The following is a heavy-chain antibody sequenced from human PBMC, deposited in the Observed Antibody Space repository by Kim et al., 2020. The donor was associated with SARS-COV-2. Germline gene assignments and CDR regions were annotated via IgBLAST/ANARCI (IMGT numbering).Heavy chain of an antibody. V-gene: IGHV1-18*01. Sequence: NYAQKLQGRVTMTTDTSTSTAYMELRSLRSDDTAVYYCASGPRYSTGDYWGQGTLVTVSS. CDR3: ASGPRYSTGDY. D-gene: IGHD6-25*01. J-gene: IGHJ4*02.